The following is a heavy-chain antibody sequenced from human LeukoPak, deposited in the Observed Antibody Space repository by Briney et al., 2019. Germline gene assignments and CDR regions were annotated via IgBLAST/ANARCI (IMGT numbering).Heavy chain of an antibody. V-gene: IGHV3-23*01. CDR1: GFTFSSSA. Sequence: GGSLRLSCAASGFTFSSSAMAWVRRAPGEGLQWVSSISVSDGSTHYADSVKGRFTISRDNSKNTLFLQMNFLRAEDTAGYFCAKVLGYVDPFDSWGQGTLVTVSS. J-gene: IGHJ5*01. D-gene: IGHD2-15*01. CDR3: AKVLGYVDPFDS. CDR2: ISVSDGST.